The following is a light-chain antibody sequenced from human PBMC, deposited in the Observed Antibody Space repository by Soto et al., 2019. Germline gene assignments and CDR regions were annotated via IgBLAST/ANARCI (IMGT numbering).Light chain of an antibody. J-gene: IGKJ2*01. CDR3: QQYNSYSVNA. Sequence: DIQMTQSPYTLSASVGDRVTITCRSSQSLSDWLTWYQQKPGKAPKLLIYDASSLESGVPSRFSGSGSGTECPRTISRLQPDDFATYYCQQYNSYSVNAFGQGTKLEIK. V-gene: IGKV1-5*01. CDR1: QSLSDW. CDR2: DAS.